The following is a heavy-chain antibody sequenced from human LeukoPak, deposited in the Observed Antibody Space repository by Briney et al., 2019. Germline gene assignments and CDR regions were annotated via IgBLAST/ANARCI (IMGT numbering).Heavy chain of an antibody. D-gene: IGHD3-10*01. CDR3: ARDKGLLWDGAPVGSNWFDP. CDR2: IYYSGKT. Sequence: TETLSLTCTVSGGSISSGDFYWSWIRQAPGKGLEWIGYIYYSGKTDSNPSLKSRIIISVDTSKNQFSLQLSFVTAADTAVYYCARDKGLLWDGAPVGSNWFDPWGQGTLVTVSS. CDR1: GGSISSGDFY. J-gene: IGHJ5*02. V-gene: IGHV4-30-4*08.